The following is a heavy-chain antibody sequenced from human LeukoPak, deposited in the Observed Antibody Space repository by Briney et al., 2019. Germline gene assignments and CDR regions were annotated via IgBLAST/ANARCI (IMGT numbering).Heavy chain of an antibody. CDR2: IYYSGST. Sequence: SETLSLTCTVSGGSISSYYWSWIRQPPGKGLEWIGYIYYSGSTNYNPSLKSRVTISVDTSKNQFSPKLSSVTAADTAVYYCARSYGDYGFPFDLWGRGTLVTVSS. D-gene: IGHD4-17*01. J-gene: IGHJ2*01. CDR3: ARSYGDYGFPFDL. V-gene: IGHV4-59*08. CDR1: GGSISSYY.